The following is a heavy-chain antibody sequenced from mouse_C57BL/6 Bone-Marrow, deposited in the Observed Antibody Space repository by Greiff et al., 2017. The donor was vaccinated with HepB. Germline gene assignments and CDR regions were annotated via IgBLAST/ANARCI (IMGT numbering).Heavy chain of an antibody. V-gene: IGHV1-76*01. CDR3: ARFDGPLNYFDY. J-gene: IGHJ2*01. CDR2: IYPGSGNT. D-gene: IGHD2-3*01. Sequence: QVHVKQSGAELVRPGASVKLSCKASGYTFTDYYINWVKQRPGQGLEWIARIYPGSGNTYYNEKFKGKATLTAEKSSSTAYMQLSSLTSEDSAVYFCARFDGPLNYFDYWGQGTTLTVSS. CDR1: GYTFTDYY.